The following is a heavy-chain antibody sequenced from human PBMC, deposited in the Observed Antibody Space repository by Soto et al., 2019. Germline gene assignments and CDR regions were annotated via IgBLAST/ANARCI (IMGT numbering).Heavy chain of an antibody. D-gene: IGHD3-9*01. J-gene: IGHJ6*02. CDR1: GGSFSGYY. Sequence: QVQLQQWGAGLLKPSETLSLTCAVYGGSFSGYYWSWIRQPPGKGLEWIGEINHSGSTNYNPSLKSLVTISVDTSKNQFSLKLSSVTAADTAVYYCARCSVLRYFDWLNSYYGMDVWGQGTTVTVSS. CDR2: INHSGST. V-gene: IGHV4-34*01. CDR3: ARCSVLRYFDWLNSYYGMDV.